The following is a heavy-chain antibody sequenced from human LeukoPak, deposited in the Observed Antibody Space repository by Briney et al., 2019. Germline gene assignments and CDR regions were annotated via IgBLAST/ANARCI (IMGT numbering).Heavy chain of an antibody. CDR1: GGSISSYY. CDR3: ARFYYYDSSGYYFGAFDI. V-gene: IGHV4-59*01. J-gene: IGHJ3*02. CDR2: IYYSGST. D-gene: IGHD3-22*01. Sequence: PSETLSLTCTVSGGSISSYYWSWIRQPPGKGLEWIGYIYYSGSTNYNPSLKSRVTISVDTSKNQFSLKLSSVTAADTAVYYCARFYYYDSSGYYFGAFDIWGQGTMVTVPS.